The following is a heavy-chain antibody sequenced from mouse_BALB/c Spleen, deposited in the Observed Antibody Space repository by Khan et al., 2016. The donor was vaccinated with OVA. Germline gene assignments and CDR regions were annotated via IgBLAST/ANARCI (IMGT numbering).Heavy chain of an antibody. D-gene: IGHD2-3*01. V-gene: IGHV1S132*01. J-gene: IGHJ4*01. CDR3: ARGVYDTNAMDY. CDR2: IYPGTGST. Sequence: QVQLQQSGAELVRPGASVKLSCKTSGYIFTSYWSHWVKQRSGQGLEWIARIYPGTGSTYYNETFKGKATLTADKSSHSSYMQHISMKSEDSAVYFAARGVYDTNAMDYWGQGTSVTVSS. CDR1: GYIFTSYW.